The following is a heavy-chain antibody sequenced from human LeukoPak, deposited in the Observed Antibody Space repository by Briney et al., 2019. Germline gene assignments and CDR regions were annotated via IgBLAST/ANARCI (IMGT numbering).Heavy chain of an antibody. CDR2: IHYSGMT. V-gene: IGHV4-59*11. CDR1: GDSISSHL. CDR3: AREASSAPRLSSSFLDV. J-gene: IGHJ6*04. Sequence: PSETLSLTCRVPGDSISSHLWSGIRQPPGKGLECIGYIHYSGMTNYNPSLKSRATLSVHMSTNRLSLKLTSVPAADPAFYFCAREASSAPRLSSSFLDVWGEGTAVTVSS. D-gene: IGHD6-19*01.